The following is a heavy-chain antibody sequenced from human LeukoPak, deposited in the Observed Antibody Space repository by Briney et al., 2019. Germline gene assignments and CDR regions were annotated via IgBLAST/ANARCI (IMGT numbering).Heavy chain of an antibody. Sequence: GGSLRLSCAASGFTFGTYWMSWVRQAPGKGLEWVAVISYDGNNRYYADSVKGRFTISRYNSKNTLYLQMNSLRAEDTAVYYCAKVKGEVIGAFDIWGQGTMVTVSS. J-gene: IGHJ3*02. V-gene: IGHV3-30*18. CDR3: AKVKGEVIGAFDI. D-gene: IGHD3-16*01. CDR2: ISYDGNNR. CDR1: GFTFGTYW.